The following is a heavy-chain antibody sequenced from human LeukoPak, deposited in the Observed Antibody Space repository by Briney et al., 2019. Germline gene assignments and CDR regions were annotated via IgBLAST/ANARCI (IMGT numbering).Heavy chain of an antibody. Sequence: GGSLRLSCAASGFTFSSYSMNWVRQAPGKGLEWVSSISSSSSYIYYADSVKGRFTISRDNSKNTLYLQMNSLRAEDTAVYYCARGGPAAGRFDYWGQGTLVTVSS. J-gene: IGHJ4*02. CDR2: ISSSSSYI. CDR3: ARGGPAAGRFDY. CDR1: GFTFSSYS. D-gene: IGHD6-13*01. V-gene: IGHV3-21*01.